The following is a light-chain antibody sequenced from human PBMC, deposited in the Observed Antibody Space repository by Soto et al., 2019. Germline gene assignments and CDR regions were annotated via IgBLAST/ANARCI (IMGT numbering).Light chain of an antibody. J-gene: IGKJ2*01. CDR3: QHYHRSPPMNT. V-gene: IGKV3-20*01. Sequence: EIVLTQSPGTLSLSPGERATLSCRTSHSVSSSCLAWYQQKPGRAPRLLIYAASSRATGIPDRFSGSGSETDFTLTISRLEPEDFAVYYCQHYHRSPPMNTFGQGTKLEIK. CDR2: AAS. CDR1: HSVSSSC.